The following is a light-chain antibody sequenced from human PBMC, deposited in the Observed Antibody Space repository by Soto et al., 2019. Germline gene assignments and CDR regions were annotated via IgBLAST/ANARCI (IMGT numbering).Light chain of an antibody. CDR2: DAS. CDR1: QNVSTY. V-gene: IGKV3-11*01. Sequence: EIVLTQSPATLSLSPGERATLSCRASQNVSTYLAWYQLKPGQAPRLLIYDASNRATGIPARFSGSGSGTDFTLTISSLEPEDFAVYYCQQRTNWLTFGPGTKVDIK. CDR3: QQRTNWLT. J-gene: IGKJ3*01.